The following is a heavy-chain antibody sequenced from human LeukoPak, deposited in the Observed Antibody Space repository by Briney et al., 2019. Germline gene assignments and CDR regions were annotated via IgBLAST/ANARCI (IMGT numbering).Heavy chain of an antibody. D-gene: IGHD4-17*01. Sequence: GGSLRLSCAASGFTFSSYGMHWVRQAPGKGLERVAFIRYDGSNKYYADSVKGRFTISRDNSKNTLYLQMNSLRAEDTAVYYCAKDLTVTKGCFDYWGQGTLVTVSS. J-gene: IGHJ4*02. CDR1: GFTFSSYG. V-gene: IGHV3-30*02. CDR2: IRYDGSNK. CDR3: AKDLTVTKGCFDY.